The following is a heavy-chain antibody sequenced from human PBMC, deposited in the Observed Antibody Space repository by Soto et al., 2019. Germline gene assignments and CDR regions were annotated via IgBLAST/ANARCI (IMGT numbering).Heavy chain of an antibody. CDR1: GFTFSSYG. V-gene: IGHV3-30*18. D-gene: IGHD3-16*02. Sequence: ESGGGVVQPGRSLRLSCAASGFTFSSYGMHWVRQAPGKGLEWVAVISYDGSNKYYADSVKGRFTISRDNSKNTLYLQMNSLRAEDTAVYYCAKSYGDYVWGSYRYEDYWGQGTLVTVSS. CDR2: ISYDGSNK. J-gene: IGHJ4*02. CDR3: AKSYGDYVWGSYRYEDY.